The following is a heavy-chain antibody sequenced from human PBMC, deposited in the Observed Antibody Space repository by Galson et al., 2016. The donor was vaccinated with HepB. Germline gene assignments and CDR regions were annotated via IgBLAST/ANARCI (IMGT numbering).Heavy chain of an antibody. CDR2: MYYIGTP. Sequence: ETLPLTCNVSGGSIRSYYWSWLRQPPGKGLEWIGYMYYIGTPNYNPSLKSRVTTSIDTSKNQFSLKLTSVTAADTAVYYCARNQNWDLKIGTSIVFDYWGQGTLVTASA. CDR3: ARNQNWDLKIGTSIVFDY. V-gene: IGHV4-59*01. D-gene: IGHD1-26*01. J-gene: IGHJ4*02. CDR1: GGSIRSYY.